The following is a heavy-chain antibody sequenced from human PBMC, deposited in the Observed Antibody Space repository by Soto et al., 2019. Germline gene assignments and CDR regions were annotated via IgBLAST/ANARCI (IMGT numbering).Heavy chain of an antibody. Sequence: PSETRSLTCSFYGGSFIGHSWTWIRQSPGKGLEWIGDINHSGRVNYSPSLKSRVTISLDTSKNQFSLTLSAVTAADTAMYYCSTRAYDTNGYYRFDPWGQGTLVTVSS. CDR1: GGSFIGHS. CDR2: INHSGRV. J-gene: IGHJ5*01. D-gene: IGHD3-22*01. V-gene: IGHV4-34*01. CDR3: STRAYDTNGYYRFDP.